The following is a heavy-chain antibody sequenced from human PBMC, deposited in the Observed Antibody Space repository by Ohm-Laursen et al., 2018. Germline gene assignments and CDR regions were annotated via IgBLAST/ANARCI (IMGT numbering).Heavy chain of an antibody. D-gene: IGHD3-10*01. CDR3: ARDEPVTMVRGASDF. Sequence: VASVKVSCKASGYTFRGYYLHWLRQVPGQGLEWMGWINPKTGGTDYAPKFQGRFTLTIDTSISTGFMELSRLTSDDTAVYFCARDEPVTMVRGASDFWGQGTLVTVSS. CDR1: GYTFRGYY. J-gene: IGHJ4*02. V-gene: IGHV1-2*02. CDR2: INPKTGGT.